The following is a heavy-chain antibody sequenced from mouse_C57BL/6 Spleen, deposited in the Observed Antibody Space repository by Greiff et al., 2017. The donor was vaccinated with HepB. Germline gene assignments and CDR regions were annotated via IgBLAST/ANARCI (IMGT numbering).Heavy chain of an antibody. D-gene: IGHD2-1*01. J-gene: IGHJ4*01. Sequence: VQLQQSGPELVKPGASVKISCKASGYAFSSSWMNWVKQRPGKGLEWIGRIYPGDGDTNYNGKFKGKATLTADKSSSTAYMQLSSLTSEDSAVYFCARSGYYGNYFYYAMDYWGQGTSVTVSS. CDR2: IYPGDGDT. V-gene: IGHV1-82*01. CDR3: ARSGYYGNYFYYAMDY. CDR1: GYAFSSSW.